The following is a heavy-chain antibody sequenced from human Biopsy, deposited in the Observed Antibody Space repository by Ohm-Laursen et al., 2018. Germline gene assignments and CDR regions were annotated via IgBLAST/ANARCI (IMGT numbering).Heavy chain of an antibody. Sequence: SDTLSLTCAVYGGSFSGSYWTWIRQPPGKGLEWLGEMSHSGITKHNPSLKRRVTISKDTSKNQFSLQVNSVTAADTAVYYCARTPRDSFWSGSYKRGLWFDPWGQGTLVIVSS. D-gene: IGHD3-3*01. V-gene: IGHV4-34*01. CDR1: GGSFSGSY. CDR2: MSHSGIT. CDR3: ARTPRDSFWSGSYKRGLWFDP. J-gene: IGHJ5*02.